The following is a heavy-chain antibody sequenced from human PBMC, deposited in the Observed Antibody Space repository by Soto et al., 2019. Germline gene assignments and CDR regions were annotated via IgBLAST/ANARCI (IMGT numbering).Heavy chain of an antibody. J-gene: IGHJ4*02. Sequence: GGSLRLSCEGSGFPFRSYGIQWVRQAPGKGLEWLGLIWYDGSHAYYADSVKGRFTISRDNSKNTVFLQVSNLRAEDTAVYFCARDKTDSGGYSDSWGQGTLVTVSS. CDR2: IWYDGSHA. D-gene: IGHD2-15*01. V-gene: IGHV3-33*01. CDR1: GFPFRSYG. CDR3: ARDKTDSGGYSDS.